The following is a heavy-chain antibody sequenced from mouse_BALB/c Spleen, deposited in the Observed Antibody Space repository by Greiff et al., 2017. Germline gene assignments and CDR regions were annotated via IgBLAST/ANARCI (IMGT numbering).Heavy chain of an antibody. CDR1: GYAFTNYL. CDR3: ARDYGSGANAMDY. D-gene: IGHD1-1*01. CDR2: INPGSGGT. Sequence: VQLQQSGAELVRPGTSVKVSCKASGYAFTNYLIEWVKQRPGQGLEWIGVINPGSGGTNYNEKFKGKATLTADKSSSTAYMQLSSLTSDDSAVYFCARDYGSGANAMDYWGQGTSVTVSS. J-gene: IGHJ4*01. V-gene: IGHV1-54*01.